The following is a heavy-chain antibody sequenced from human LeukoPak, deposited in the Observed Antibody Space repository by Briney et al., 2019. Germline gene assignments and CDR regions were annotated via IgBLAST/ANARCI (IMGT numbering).Heavy chain of an antibody. V-gene: IGHV3-7*01. CDR3: ARPYSISWELDS. CDR1: GFTFSSYW. D-gene: IGHD6-13*01. CDR2: INRDGSEK. Sequence: GGSLRLSCAASGFTFSSYWMIWVRQAPGKGLEWVASINRDGSEKYYVDSVKGRFTISRDNAKNSLYLQMNSLRAEDTAVYYCARPYSISWELDSWGQGTLVTVSS. J-gene: IGHJ5*01.